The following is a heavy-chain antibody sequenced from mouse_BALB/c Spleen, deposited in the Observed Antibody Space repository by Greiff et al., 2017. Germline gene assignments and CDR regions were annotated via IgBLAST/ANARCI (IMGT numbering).Heavy chain of an antibody. V-gene: IGHV1S137*01. J-gene: IGHJ4*01. D-gene: IGHD2-4*01. CDR1: GYTFTDYA. Sequence: QVQLKQSGAELVRPGVSVKISCKGSGYTFTDYAMHWVKQSHAKSLEWIGVISTYYGDASYNQKFKGKATMTVDKSSSTAYMELARLTSEESAIYDCARDDYGGAMDYWGQGTSVTVSS. CDR2: ISTYYGDA. CDR3: ARDDYGGAMDY.